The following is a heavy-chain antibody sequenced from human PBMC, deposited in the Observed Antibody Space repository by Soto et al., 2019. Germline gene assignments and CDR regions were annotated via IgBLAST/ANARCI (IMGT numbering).Heavy chain of an antibody. Sequence: EVQLLESGGGLVQPGGSLRLSCAASGFTFSSYAMSWVRQAPGKGLEWVSVIGGSGEYTFYADSVKGRFTISRDNSKNTLYLQMSSLRAEDTAIYYCATFMTTVIAFDYWGQGTLVTVSS. CDR3: ATFMTTVIAFDY. CDR2: IGGSGEYT. J-gene: IGHJ4*02. D-gene: IGHD4-17*01. V-gene: IGHV3-23*01. CDR1: GFTFSSYA.